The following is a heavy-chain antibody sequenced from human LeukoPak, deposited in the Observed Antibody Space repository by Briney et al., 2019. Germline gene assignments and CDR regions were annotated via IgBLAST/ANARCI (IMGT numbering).Heavy chain of an antibody. Sequence: ASVKVSCKASGYTFTGYYMHWVRQAPGKGLEWMGWNNPNSGGTNYAQKFQGRVTMTRDTSISTAYMELSRLRSDDTAVYYCARPSIHRSPGAFDIWGQGTMVTVSS. CDR3: ARPSIHRSPGAFDI. CDR2: NNPNSGGT. V-gene: IGHV1-2*02. D-gene: IGHD1-14*01. CDR1: GYTFTGYY. J-gene: IGHJ3*02.